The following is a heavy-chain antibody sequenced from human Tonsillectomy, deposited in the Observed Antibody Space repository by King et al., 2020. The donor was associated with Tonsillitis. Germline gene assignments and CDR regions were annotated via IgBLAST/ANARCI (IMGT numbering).Heavy chain of an antibody. J-gene: IGHJ4*02. D-gene: IGHD2-2*01. V-gene: IGHV5-51*03. Sequence: QLVQSGAEVREPGESLKISCKGSGYSFTSYWIVWVRQMPGKGLEWMGIIYPGDSHTRYSPSFPGQSTISADRSITTAYLQWSSLKASDTAMYYCARGGNQRFFDYWGQGTLVTVSS. CDR3: ARGGNQRFFDY. CDR2: IYPGDSHT. CDR1: GYSFTSYW.